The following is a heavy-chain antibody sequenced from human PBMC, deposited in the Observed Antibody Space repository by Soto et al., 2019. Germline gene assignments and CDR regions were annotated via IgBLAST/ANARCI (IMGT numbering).Heavy chain of an antibody. J-gene: IGHJ3*02. CDR1: GGSISSGDYY. CDR3: ARYSSGRAFDI. V-gene: IGHV4-30-4*01. CDR2: IYYSRST. D-gene: IGHD6-19*01. Sequence: QVQLQETGPGLVKPSQNLSLTCTVSGGSISSGDYYWSWIRQPPGKGLEWIGYIYYSRSTNYNPSLKRQVSISVDTSKYPCSLNLRSVTAADAAVYYCARYSSGRAFDIWGQGTMVTVSS.